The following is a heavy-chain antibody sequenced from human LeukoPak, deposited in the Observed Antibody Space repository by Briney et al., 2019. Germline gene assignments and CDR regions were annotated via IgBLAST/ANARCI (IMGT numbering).Heavy chain of an antibody. J-gene: IGHJ3*02. V-gene: IGHV3-11*04. Sequence: GGSLRLSCAASGFTFSDYYMSWIRQAPGKGLEWVSYISSSGSTIYYADSVKGRFTISRDNAKNSLYLQMNSLRAEDTAVYYCARDHERGYSGYDPDAFDIWGQGTMVTVSS. CDR3: ARDHERGYSGYDPDAFDI. CDR1: GFTFSDYY. D-gene: IGHD5-12*01. CDR2: ISSSGSTI.